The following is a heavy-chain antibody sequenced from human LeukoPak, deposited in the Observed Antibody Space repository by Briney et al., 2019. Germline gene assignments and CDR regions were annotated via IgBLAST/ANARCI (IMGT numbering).Heavy chain of an antibody. Sequence: SETLSLTCTVSGGSISSYYWSWIRQPPGKGLEWIGYIYYTGNTNYNPSLKSRVTISVDTSKNQFSLNLSSVTAADTAIYYCARLGGATSPFGYWGQGTLIAVSS. CDR2: IYYTGNT. D-gene: IGHD1-26*01. CDR3: ARLGGATSPFGY. J-gene: IGHJ4*02. CDR1: GGSISSYY. V-gene: IGHV4-59*08.